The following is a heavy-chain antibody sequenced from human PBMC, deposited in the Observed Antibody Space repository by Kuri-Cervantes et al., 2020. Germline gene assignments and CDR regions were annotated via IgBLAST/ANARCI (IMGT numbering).Heavy chain of an antibody. V-gene: IGHV3-30*02. CDR1: GFTFSSYG. Sequence: GESLKISCAASGFTFSSYGMHWVRQAPGKGLEWVAFIRYDGSNKYYADSVKGRFTISRDNSKNTLYLQMNSLRAEDTAVYYCARDRGFMFDYCAQGTLVTVSS. J-gene: IGHJ4*02. CDR2: IRYDGSNK. D-gene: IGHD3-16*01. CDR3: ARDRGFMFDY.